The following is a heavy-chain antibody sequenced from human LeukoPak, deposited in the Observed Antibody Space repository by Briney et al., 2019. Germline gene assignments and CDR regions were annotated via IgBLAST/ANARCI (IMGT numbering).Heavy chain of an antibody. Sequence: GGSLRLSCAGSGFTFSSFGMHWVRQAPGKGLEWVAVISHDGSYEYYADSVKGRFTISRDNAKNSLYLQMNSLRAEDTAVYYCARDHHPSLAAEANWFDPWGQGTLVTVSS. CDR2: ISHDGSYE. V-gene: IGHV3-30*03. D-gene: IGHD6-25*01. J-gene: IGHJ5*02. CDR3: ARDHHPSLAAEANWFDP. CDR1: GFTFSSFG.